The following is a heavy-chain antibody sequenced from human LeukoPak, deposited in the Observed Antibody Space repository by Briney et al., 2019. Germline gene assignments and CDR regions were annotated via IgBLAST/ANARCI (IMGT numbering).Heavy chain of an antibody. CDR1: GGSFSGYY. J-gene: IGHJ6*03. Sequence: SETLSLTCAVYGGSFSGYYWSWIRQPPGKGLEWIGEINHSGSTNYNPSLKSRVTISVDTSKNQFSLKLSSVTAADTAVYYCARGRPYYDFWSGYYYTPYYMDVWGKGTTVTVSS. V-gene: IGHV4-34*01. D-gene: IGHD3-3*01. CDR3: ARGRPYYDFWSGYYYTPYYMDV. CDR2: INHSGST.